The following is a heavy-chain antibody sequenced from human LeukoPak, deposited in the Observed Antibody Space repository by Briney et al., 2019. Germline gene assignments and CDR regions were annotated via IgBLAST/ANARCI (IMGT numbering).Heavy chain of an antibody. Sequence: GAPVKVSCKASGYTFTSYGITWVRQAPGQGLEWMGWISAYSANTNYAQNLQGRVTMTTDTSTSTAYMELRSLRSDDTAVYYCARCSGDSCYDINFDFWGQGTLVTVSS. CDR3: ARCSGDSCYDINFDF. CDR2: ISAYSANT. D-gene: IGHD2-15*01. V-gene: IGHV1-18*01. J-gene: IGHJ4*02. CDR1: GYTFTSYG.